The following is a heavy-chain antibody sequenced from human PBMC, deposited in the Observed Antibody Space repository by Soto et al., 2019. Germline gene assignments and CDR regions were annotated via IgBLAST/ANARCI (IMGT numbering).Heavy chain of an antibody. J-gene: IGHJ4*02. Sequence: QVQLQESGPGLVKPSQTLSLTCTVSGGSISSGDYYWSWIRQPPGKGLEWIGYIYYSGSTYYNPSLKRRATISVDTSKNKCSLKLSSVTAADTAVYYCARVGGFGATTIDYWGQGTLVTVSS. D-gene: IGHD3-10*01. CDR1: GGSISSGDYY. V-gene: IGHV4-30-4*01. CDR3: ARVGGFGATTIDY. CDR2: IYYSGST.